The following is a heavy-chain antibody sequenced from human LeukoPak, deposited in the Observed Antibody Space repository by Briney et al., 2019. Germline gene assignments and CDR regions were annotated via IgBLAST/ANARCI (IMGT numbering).Heavy chain of an antibody. V-gene: IGHV1-69*04. Sequence: SVKVSCKASGGTFSSYAISWVRQAPGQGLEWMGRIIPILGIANYAQKFQGRVTITADKSTSTAYMELSSLRSEDTAVYYCAREGYCSGGSCYDYYYYGMDVWGQGTTVTVSS. J-gene: IGHJ6*02. CDR3: AREGYCSGGSCYDYYYYGMDV. D-gene: IGHD2-15*01. CDR2: IIPILGIA. CDR1: GGTFSSYA.